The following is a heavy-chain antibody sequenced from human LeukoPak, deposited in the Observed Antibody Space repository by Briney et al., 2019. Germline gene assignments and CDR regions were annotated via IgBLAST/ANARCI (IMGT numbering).Heavy chain of an antibody. D-gene: IGHD1-26*01. Sequence: GESLKISCKGSGYRFSNYWIGWVRQMPGKGLEWMGIIFPGDSETRYSSSFQGQVTFSADTSISTAYLQWSSLTTSDTAMYYCARGATTFDHWGQGALVTVSS. CDR2: IFPGDSET. J-gene: IGHJ4*02. CDR1: GYRFSNYW. CDR3: ARGATTFDH. V-gene: IGHV5-51*01.